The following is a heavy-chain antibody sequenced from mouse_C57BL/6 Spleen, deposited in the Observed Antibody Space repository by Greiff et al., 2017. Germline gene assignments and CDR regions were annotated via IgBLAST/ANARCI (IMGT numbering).Heavy chain of an antibody. J-gene: IGHJ4*01. CDR1: GFTFTDYY. CDR2: IRNKANGYTT. V-gene: IGHV7-3*01. Sequence: DVKLVESGGGSVQPGGSLSLSCAASGFTFTDYYMSWVRQPPGKALEWLGFIRNKANGYTTEYSASVKGRFTISRDNSQSILYLQMNALRAEDSASYYCARDKGDYAMDYWGQGTSVTVSS. CDR3: ARDKGDYAMDY.